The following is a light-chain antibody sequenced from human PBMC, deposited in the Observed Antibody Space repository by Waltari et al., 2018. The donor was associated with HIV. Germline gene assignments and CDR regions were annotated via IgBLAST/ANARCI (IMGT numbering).Light chain of an antibody. Sequence: QSALTQPPSASGSPGQSVTISCTGTSRDVGGYNYVSWYQQHPGKAPKLIIYEVSKRPSGVPDRFSGSKSGNTASLTVSGLQAEDEADYYCSSYAASLVVFGTGTKVTVL. CDR3: SSYAASLVV. V-gene: IGLV2-8*01. J-gene: IGLJ1*01. CDR1: SRDVGGYNY. CDR2: EVS.